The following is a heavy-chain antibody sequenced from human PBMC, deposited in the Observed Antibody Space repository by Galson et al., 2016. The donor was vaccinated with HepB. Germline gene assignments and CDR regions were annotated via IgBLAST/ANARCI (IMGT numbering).Heavy chain of an antibody. D-gene: IGHD3-10*01. J-gene: IGHJ4*02. Sequence: SLRLSCAASGFTFSTYGMYWVRQAPGKGLEWVAIIWYDGNEKYYGDSVKGRFTISRDNSKNTLYLQMNSLRAEDTAVYYCARDFREYYGSGSLVYWGQGTLVTVSS. CDR1: GFTFSTYG. V-gene: IGHV3-33*01. CDR2: IWYDGNEK. CDR3: ARDFREYYGSGSLVY.